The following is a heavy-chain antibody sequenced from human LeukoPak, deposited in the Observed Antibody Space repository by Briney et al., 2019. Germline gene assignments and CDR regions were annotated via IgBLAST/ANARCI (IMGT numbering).Heavy chain of an antibody. J-gene: IGHJ5*02. CDR3: ARDYHFTTLWFGEFSWRGWFDP. Sequence: GASVKVSCKASGYTFTGYYMHWVRQAPGQGLEWMGWINPNSGGTNYAQKFQGRVTMTRDTSISTAYMELSRLRSDDTAVYYCARDYHFTTLWFGEFSWRGWFDPWGQGTLVTVSS. D-gene: IGHD3-10*01. V-gene: IGHV1-2*02. CDR1: GYTFTGYY. CDR2: INPNSGGT.